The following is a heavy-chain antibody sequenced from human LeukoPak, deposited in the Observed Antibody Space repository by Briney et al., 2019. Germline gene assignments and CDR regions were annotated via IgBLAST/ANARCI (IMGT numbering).Heavy chain of an antibody. D-gene: IGHD6-19*01. CDR2: IYYSGST. CDR3: ARARVAGPIDY. Sequence: PSETLSLTCTVSGGSISSYYWSWIRQPPGKGLEWIGYIYYSGSTNYNPSLKSRVTISVDTSKNQFSLKLSSVTAADTAVYYCARARVAGPIDYWGQGTLVTVSS. CDR1: GGSISSYY. V-gene: IGHV4-59*01. J-gene: IGHJ4*02.